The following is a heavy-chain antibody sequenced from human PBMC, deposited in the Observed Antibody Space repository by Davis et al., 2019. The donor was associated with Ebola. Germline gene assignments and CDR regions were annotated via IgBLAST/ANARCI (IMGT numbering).Heavy chain of an antibody. CDR2: INPKYGRT. Sequence: ASVHVSFKSSGYTFTTYYMHWVRQAPGQGLEWMGVINPKYGRTMYEQKFQDRVTVTRDTSTTTVYMDLSSLRSEDTALYYCTTPGGQDSGYDVFDIWGQGTMVTVSS. V-gene: IGHV1-46*03. CDR1: GYTFTTYY. D-gene: IGHD5-12*01. CDR3: TTPGGQDSGYDVFDI. J-gene: IGHJ3*02.